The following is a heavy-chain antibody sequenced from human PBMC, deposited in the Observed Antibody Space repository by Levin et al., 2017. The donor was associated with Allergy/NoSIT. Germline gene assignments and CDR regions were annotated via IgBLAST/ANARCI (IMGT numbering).Heavy chain of an antibody. V-gene: IGHV1-18*01. J-gene: IGHJ5*02. CDR1: GYTFTSYG. Sequence: GASVKVSCKASGYTFTSYGISWVRQAPGQGLEWMGWIGAYNGNTNYAQKLQGRVTMTTDTSTSTAYMELRSLRSDDTAVYYCARGANSSPSAWFDPWGQGTLVTVSS. D-gene: IGHD3-22*01. CDR3: ARGANSSPSAWFDP. CDR2: IGAYNGNT.